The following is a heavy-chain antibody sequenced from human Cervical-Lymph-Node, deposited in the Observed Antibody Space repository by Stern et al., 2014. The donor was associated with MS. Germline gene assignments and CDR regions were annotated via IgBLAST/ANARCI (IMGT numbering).Heavy chain of an antibody. D-gene: IGHD5-24*01. CDR3: ARHHGHSPTPFDS. J-gene: IGHJ4*02. CDR2: IFPADSDP. Sequence: EVQLVESGSEVKKPGESLKISCKASRDSFTHSWIGWVRQMPGKGLEWMGIIFPADSDPKYSPSFEGQVTCSVDRSTSTASLQWSSLKASDTAIYYCARHHGHSPTPFDSWGQGTRVTVSS. CDR1: RDSFTHSW. V-gene: IGHV5-51*01.